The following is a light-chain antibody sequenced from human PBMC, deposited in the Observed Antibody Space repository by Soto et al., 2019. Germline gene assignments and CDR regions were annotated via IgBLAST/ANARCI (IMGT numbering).Light chain of an antibody. Sequence: PGDRATLSCRASQSVSRSYLAWYQQKPGQAPRLLIYGASSRATGIPDRFSGSGSGTDFTLTISRLEPEDFAVFYCQQYGSSPPVTFGQGTKVEIK. CDR2: GAS. CDR1: QSVSRSY. CDR3: QQYGSSPPVT. V-gene: IGKV3-20*01. J-gene: IGKJ1*01.